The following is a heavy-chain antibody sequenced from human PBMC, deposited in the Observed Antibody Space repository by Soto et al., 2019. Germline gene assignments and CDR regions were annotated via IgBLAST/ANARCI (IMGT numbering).Heavy chain of an antibody. CDR1: GYTFTSYG. Sequence: QVQLVQSGAEVKKPGASVKVSCKASGYTFTSYGISWVRQAPGQGLEWMGWISAYNGNTNYAQKLQGRDTMTTDTPPSTAYKKLRSPTSDGAALYCRASDVGWFAQSGVVIIPCDCDMDVCRRGTTVSVSS. CDR2: ISAYNGNT. CDR3: ASDVGWFAQSGVVIIPCDCDMDV. D-gene: IGHD2-21*01. V-gene: IGHV1-18*01. J-gene: IGHJ6*04.